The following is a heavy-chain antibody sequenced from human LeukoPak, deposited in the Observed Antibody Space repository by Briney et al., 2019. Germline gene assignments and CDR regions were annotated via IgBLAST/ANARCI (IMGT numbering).Heavy chain of an antibody. J-gene: IGHJ4*02. CDR1: AATFTIYT. CDR2: IIPILGIA. V-gene: IGHV1-69*02. Sequence: GPSVTLCFTSSAATFTIYTNSWVRQAPGQGLEWMGRIIPILGIANYAQKSQGRVTITADKSTSTAYMELSSLRSEDTAVYYCAEGGFCSSTSCYRDYWGQGTLVTVSS. CDR3: AEGGFCSSTSCYRDY. D-gene: IGHD2-2*02.